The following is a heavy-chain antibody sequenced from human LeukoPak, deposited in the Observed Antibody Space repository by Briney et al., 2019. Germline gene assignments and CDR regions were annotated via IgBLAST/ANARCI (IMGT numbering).Heavy chain of an antibody. CDR1: GYTLTELS. CDR3: ATGSSWYQKYYYYYGMDV. V-gene: IGHV1-24*01. J-gene: IGHJ6*02. Sequence: ALVKVSCKVSGYTLTELSMHWVRQAPGKGLEWMGGFDPEDGETIYAQKFQGRVTMTEDTSTDTAYMELSSLRSEDTAVYYCATGSSWYQKYYYYYGMDVWGQGTTVTVSS. D-gene: IGHD6-13*01. CDR2: FDPEDGET.